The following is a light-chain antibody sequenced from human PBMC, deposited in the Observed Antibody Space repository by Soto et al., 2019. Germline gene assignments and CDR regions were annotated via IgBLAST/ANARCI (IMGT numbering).Light chain of an antibody. CDR1: QDISSW. CDR3: LQNHNYPRT. V-gene: IGKV1-12*01. Sequence: DIQMTQSPSSVSASVGDRVTITCRASQDISSWLAWYQQKPGKAPRLLISSASRLQSGVPSRFSGSGSGAAFTLTITSLRPEDSATYYCLQNHNYPRTFGQGTKVDIK. J-gene: IGKJ1*01. CDR2: SAS.